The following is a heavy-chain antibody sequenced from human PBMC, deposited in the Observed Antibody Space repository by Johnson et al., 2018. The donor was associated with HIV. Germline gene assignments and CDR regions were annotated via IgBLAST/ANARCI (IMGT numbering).Heavy chain of an antibody. CDR1: GFTFDDYG. Sequence: MQLVESGGGLVQPGGSLRLSCAASGFTFDDYGMSWVRQAPGKGLEWVSGINWNGGSTTYADSVKGRFTITRDNAKNSLDLQMNSLRGEDTALYYCARATAYGGRVDGFDIWGQGTMVTVSS. CDR2: INWNGGST. V-gene: IGHV3-20*04. D-gene: IGHD4-23*01. CDR3: ARATAYGGRVDGFDI. J-gene: IGHJ3*02.